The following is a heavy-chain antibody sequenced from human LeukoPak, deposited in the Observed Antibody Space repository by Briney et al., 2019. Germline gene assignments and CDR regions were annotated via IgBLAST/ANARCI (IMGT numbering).Heavy chain of an antibody. J-gene: IGHJ3*02. CDR1: GFTFSSYW. CDR2: ISYDGPNK. D-gene: IGHD5-18*01. CDR3: SKGRYTYGFHAFDI. V-gene: IGHV3-30*18. Sequence: GGSLRLSCAASGFTFSSYWMSWVRQAPGKGMEWMAVISYDGPNKYYADSVKGRFTISRDNSKNTLYLQMNSLRAEDTAIYYCSKGRYTYGFHAFDIWGQGTMVTVSS.